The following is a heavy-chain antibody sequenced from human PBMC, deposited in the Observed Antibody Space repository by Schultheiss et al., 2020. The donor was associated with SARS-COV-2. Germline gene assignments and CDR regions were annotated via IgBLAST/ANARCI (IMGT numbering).Heavy chain of an antibody. J-gene: IGHJ6*02. V-gene: IGHV4-59*01. D-gene: IGHD1-1*01. CDR1: GGSFSGYY. Sequence: SETLSLTCAVYGGSFSGYYWSWIRQPPGKGLEWIGYIYYSGSTNYNPSLKSRVTISVDTSKNQFSLKLSSVTAADTAVYYCARWKSYYYGMDVWGQGTTVTVSS. CDR3: ARWKSYYYGMDV. CDR2: IYYSGST.